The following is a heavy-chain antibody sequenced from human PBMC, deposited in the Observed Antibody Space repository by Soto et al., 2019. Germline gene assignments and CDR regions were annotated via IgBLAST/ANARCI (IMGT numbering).Heavy chain of an antibody. CDR1: GGSISSGGYY. V-gene: IGHV4-31*03. CDR3: ARDAPVLSLANCGCYCYPI. CDR2: IYYSGST. Sequence: QVQLQESGPGLVKPSQTLSLTCTVSGGSISSGGYYWSWIRQHPGKGLEWIGYIYYSGSTYYNPSPKSRVTISVDTSKNQFSLKLSSVTAADTAVYYCARDAPVLSLANCGCYCYPIWGQETMVTVSS. D-gene: IGHD2-21*02. J-gene: IGHJ3*02.